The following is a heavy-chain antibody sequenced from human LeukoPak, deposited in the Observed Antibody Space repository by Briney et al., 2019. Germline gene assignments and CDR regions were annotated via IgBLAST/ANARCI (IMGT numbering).Heavy chain of an antibody. Sequence: GGSLRLSCAASGFTFSRFGMHWVRQVPGKGLEWVSYISGISSNNIYYADSVKGRFTISRDNAKNSLYLQMNSLRDEDTAVYYCAQKGGADNWGQGTLVTVSS. CDR1: GFTFSRFG. CDR2: ISGISSNNI. CDR3: AQKGGADN. V-gene: IGHV3-48*02. D-gene: IGHD2-15*01. J-gene: IGHJ4*02.